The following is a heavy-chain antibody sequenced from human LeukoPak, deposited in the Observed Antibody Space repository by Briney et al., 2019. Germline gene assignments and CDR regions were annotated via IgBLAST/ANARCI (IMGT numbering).Heavy chain of an antibody. D-gene: IGHD3-10*01. CDR1: SGSISDYY. V-gene: IGHV4-59*01. J-gene: IGHJ5*02. Sequence: PSETLSLTCTVSSGSISDYYWSWVRQPPGGRLEWIGFIYYTGHTKYNPSLKSRVTISVDTSKNLFSLELTSVTAADTAVYFCARDLERGVIGGFDPWGQGTLVIVSS. CDR3: ARDLERGVIGGFDP. CDR2: IYYTGHT.